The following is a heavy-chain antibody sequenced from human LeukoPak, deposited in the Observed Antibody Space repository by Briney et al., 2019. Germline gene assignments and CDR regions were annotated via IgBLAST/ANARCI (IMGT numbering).Heavy chain of an antibody. D-gene: IGHD3-10*02. V-gene: IGHV3-20*04. CDR2: INWNGGST. CDR3: AELGITMIGGV. CDR1: GFTFDDYG. Sequence: GGSLRLSCAASGFTFDDYGMSWVRQAPGKGLEWVSGINWNGGSTGYADSVKGRFTISRDNAKNSLYLQMNGLRAEDTAVYYCAELGITMIGGVWGKGTTVTISS. J-gene: IGHJ6*04.